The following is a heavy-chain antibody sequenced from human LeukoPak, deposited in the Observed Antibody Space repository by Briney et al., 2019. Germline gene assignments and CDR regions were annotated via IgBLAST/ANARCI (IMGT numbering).Heavy chain of an antibody. CDR2: ISGSGGGT. CDR1: GFTFSSYA. V-gene: IGHV3-23*01. J-gene: IGHJ4*02. D-gene: IGHD3-10*01. CDR3: ARAEAVSGVLDY. Sequence: GGSLRLSCAASGFTFSSYAMSWVRQAPGKGLEWVSGISGSGGGTYYADSVKGRFTISRDNSKNTLYLQMNSLRAEDTAVYYCARAEAVSGVLDYWGQGTLVTVSS.